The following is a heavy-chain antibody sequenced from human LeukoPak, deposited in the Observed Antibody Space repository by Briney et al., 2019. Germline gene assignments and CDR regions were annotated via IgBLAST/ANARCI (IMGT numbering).Heavy chain of an antibody. D-gene: IGHD2-2*03. CDR1: GYTFTSYA. CDR2: ISAGNGNT. CDR3: AREFGYCSSTSCGDFDY. J-gene: IGHJ4*02. V-gene: IGHV1-3*01. Sequence: ASVKVSCKASGYTFTSYAMHWVRQAPGQRLEWMGWISAGNGNTKYSQKFQGRVTITRDTSASTAYMELSSLRSEDTAVYYCAREFGYCSSTSCGDFDYWGQGTLVTVSS.